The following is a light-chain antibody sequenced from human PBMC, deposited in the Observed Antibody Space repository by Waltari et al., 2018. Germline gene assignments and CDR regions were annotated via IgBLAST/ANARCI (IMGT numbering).Light chain of an antibody. CDR1: SSNIGSNY. Sequence: QSVLTQPPSASGTPGQRVTISCSGSSSNIGSNYVYWYQQLPGTAPKLPIYRNNQRPSGVPDRFSGSKSGTSAYLAISGLRSEDEADYYCAAWDDSLSGVVFGGGTKLTVL. J-gene: IGLJ2*01. CDR3: AAWDDSLSGVV. V-gene: IGLV1-47*01. CDR2: RNN.